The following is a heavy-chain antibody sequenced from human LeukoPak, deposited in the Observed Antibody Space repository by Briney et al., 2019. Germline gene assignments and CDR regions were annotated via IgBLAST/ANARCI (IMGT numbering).Heavy chain of an antibody. D-gene: IGHD6-13*01. CDR3: ARGIAAAGTLYFQH. CDR1: GFTFSSYS. J-gene: IGHJ1*01. V-gene: IGHV3-48*04. Sequence: GGSLRLSCAASGFTFSSYSMNWVRQAPGKGLEWVSYISSSSSTIYYADSVKGRFTISRDNAKNSLYLQMNSLRAEDTAVYYCARGIAAAGTLYFQHWGQGTLVTVSS. CDR2: ISSSSSTI.